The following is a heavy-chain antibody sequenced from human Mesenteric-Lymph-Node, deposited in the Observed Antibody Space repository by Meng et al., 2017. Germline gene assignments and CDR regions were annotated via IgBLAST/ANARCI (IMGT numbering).Heavy chain of an antibody. CDR3: ASRTGMVRGVIDAFDI. Sequence: GESLKISCAASGFTFSSHWMSWVRQAPGKGLEWVANINEDGYDTIYVDSVKGRFTISRDNSKNTLYLQMNSLRAEDTAVYYCASRTGMVRGVIDAFDIWGQGTMVTVSS. D-gene: IGHD3-10*01. CDR2: INEDGYDT. J-gene: IGHJ3*02. V-gene: IGHV3-7*01. CDR1: GFTFSSHW.